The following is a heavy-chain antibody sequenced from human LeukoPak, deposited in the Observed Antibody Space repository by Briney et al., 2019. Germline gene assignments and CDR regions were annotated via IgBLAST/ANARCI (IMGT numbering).Heavy chain of an antibody. CDR3: ARESMRYYDSSGYFNY. Sequence: ASVKVSCKASGYTFTIYGISWVRQAPGQGLEWMGWISAYNGNTNYAQKLQGRVTTTTDTSTSTAYMELRSLRSDDTAVYYCARESMRYYDSSGYFNYWGQGTLVTVSS. J-gene: IGHJ4*02. D-gene: IGHD3-22*01. CDR2: ISAYNGNT. CDR1: GYTFTIYG. V-gene: IGHV1-18*01.